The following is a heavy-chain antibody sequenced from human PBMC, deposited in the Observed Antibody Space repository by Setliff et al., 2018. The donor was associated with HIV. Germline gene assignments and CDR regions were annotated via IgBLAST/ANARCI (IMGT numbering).Heavy chain of an antibody. Sequence: SEILSLTCAVYGGSFSDYYWSWIRQPPGKGLEWLGEINHSGSTNYNPSLKSRVTISVDTSKNQFSLKLSSVTASDTAVYYCARRYRIAARPKWFDPWGQGTLVTVSS. J-gene: IGHJ5*02. CDR3: ARRYRIAARPKWFDP. CDR1: GGSFSDYY. V-gene: IGHV4-34*01. CDR2: INHSGST. D-gene: IGHD6-6*01.